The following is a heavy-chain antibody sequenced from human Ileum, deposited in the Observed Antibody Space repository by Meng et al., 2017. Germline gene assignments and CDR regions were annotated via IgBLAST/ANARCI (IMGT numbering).Heavy chain of an antibody. D-gene: IGHD3/OR15-3a*01. V-gene: IGHV3-7*01. CDR3: ARDTDWHNFDY. J-gene: IGHJ4*02. CDR2: IGKEGSDK. Sequence: GGSLRLSCAASGFTFGSYWMTWVRQAPGKGLEWVANIGKEGSDKYYVDSVKVRFTISRDNAKNSLYLQMNSLRAEDTAVYYCARDTDWHNFDYWGQGTLVTVSS. CDR1: GFTFGSYW.